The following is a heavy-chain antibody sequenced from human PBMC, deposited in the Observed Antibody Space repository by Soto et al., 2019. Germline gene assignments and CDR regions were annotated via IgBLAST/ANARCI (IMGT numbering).Heavy chain of an antibody. CDR1: GFTFSSYG. V-gene: IGHV3-30*18. D-gene: IGHD3-10*01. J-gene: IGHJ6*02. CDR3: AKTAEGSYGMDV. Sequence: QVQLVESGGGVVQPGRSLRLSCAASGFTFSSYGMHWVRQAPGKGLEWVAVISYDGSNKYYADSVKGRFTISRDNSKNTLYLQMNSLRAEDTAVYYCAKTAEGSYGMDVWGQGTTVTVSS. CDR2: ISYDGSNK.